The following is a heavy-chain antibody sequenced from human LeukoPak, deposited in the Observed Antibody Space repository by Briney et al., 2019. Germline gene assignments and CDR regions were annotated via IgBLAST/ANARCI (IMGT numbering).Heavy chain of an antibody. D-gene: IGHD3-9*01. V-gene: IGHV4-34*01. J-gene: IGHJ6*02. CDR3: ARHPRIYDILTGYYPLTYYYYGMDV. CDR2: INHSGST. Sequence: SETLSLTCAVYGGSFSGYYWSWIRQAPGKGLEWIGEINHSGSTNYNPSLKSRVTISVDTSKNQFSLKLSSVTAADTAVYYCARHPRIYDILTGYYPLTYYYYGMDVWGQGTTVTVSS. CDR1: GGSFSGYY.